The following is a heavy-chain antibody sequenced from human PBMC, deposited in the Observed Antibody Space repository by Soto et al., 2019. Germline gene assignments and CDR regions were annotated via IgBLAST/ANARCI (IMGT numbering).Heavy chain of an antibody. CDR3: ARKMDRAKSYGMDV. J-gene: IGHJ6*02. CDR1: GGDFITYT. Sequence: QVQLVQSGAEVMKPGSSVKVSCKASGGDFITYTINWVRQAPGQGLEWMGVITPIFRSAKYAERFQGRIALTADESTNTSYKVLSGRTSEDTAFYYWARKMDRAKSYGMDVWGQGTTVTVSS. V-gene: IGHV1-69*01. D-gene: IGHD3-10*01. CDR2: ITPIFRSA.